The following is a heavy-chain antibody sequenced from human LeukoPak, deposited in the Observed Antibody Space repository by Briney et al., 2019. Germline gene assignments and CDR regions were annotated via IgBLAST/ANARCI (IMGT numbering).Heavy chain of an antibody. CDR1: GFTFNSYF. CDR2: ISSSSDYI. D-gene: IGHD3-22*01. J-gene: IGHJ4*02. Sequence: PGGSLRLSCAASGFTFNSYFLNWVRQAPGKGLEWVSSISSSSDYIYYADSLKGRFTISRDNAKNSLYLQMNSLRVEDTAVYYCTRGDFYYYDTNYWGQGTLVTVSS. CDR3: TRGDFYYYDTNY. V-gene: IGHV3-21*01.